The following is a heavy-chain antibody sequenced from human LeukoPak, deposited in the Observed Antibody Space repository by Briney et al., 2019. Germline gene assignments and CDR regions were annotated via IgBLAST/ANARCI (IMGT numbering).Heavy chain of an antibody. D-gene: IGHD6-13*01. CDR1: GGSISSYY. CDR3: ARHLAEGSSWYGFDI. Sequence: SETLSLTCTVSGGSISSYYWSWIRQPPGKGLEWIGYIYYSGSTNYNPSLKSRVTISVDTSKNQSSLKLSSVTAADTAVYYCARHLAEGSSWYGFDIWGQGTMVAVSS. CDR2: IYYSGST. V-gene: IGHV4-59*08. J-gene: IGHJ3*02.